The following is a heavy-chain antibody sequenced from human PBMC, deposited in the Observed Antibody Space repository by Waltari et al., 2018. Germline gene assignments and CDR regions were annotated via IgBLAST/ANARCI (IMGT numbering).Heavy chain of an antibody. J-gene: IGHJ6*03. Sequence: QVQLVQSGAEVKKPGSSVKVSCKASGGTFSSYAISWVRQAPGQGLEWMGGIIPILGIANYAQKFQGRVTITADESTSTAYMELSSLRSEDTAVYYCARDHQNYGGYYYYYMDVWGKGTTVTVSS. V-gene: IGHV1-69*04. CDR1: GGTFSSYA. CDR2: IIPILGIA. D-gene: IGHD3-16*01. CDR3: ARDHQNYGGYYYYYMDV.